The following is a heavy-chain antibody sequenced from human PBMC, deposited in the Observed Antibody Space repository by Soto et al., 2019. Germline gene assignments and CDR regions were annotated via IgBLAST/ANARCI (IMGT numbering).Heavy chain of an antibody. CDR1: GFTFTSYA. V-gene: IGHV3-23*01. D-gene: IGHD3-10*01. CDR2: ISGSGGST. Sequence: GGSLRLSCAASGFTFTSYAMTWVRQAPGKGLEWVSSISGSGGSTFYAASVKGRFTISRDNSKNTLYLQMNSLRAEDTAIYYCARDIGEMSAVWGQGT. CDR3: ARDIGEMSAV. J-gene: IGHJ4*02.